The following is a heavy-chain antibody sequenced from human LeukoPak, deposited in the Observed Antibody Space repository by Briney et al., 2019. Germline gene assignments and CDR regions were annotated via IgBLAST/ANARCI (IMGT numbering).Heavy chain of an antibody. CDR1: GYTFTSYD. V-gene: IGHV1-8*01. CDR2: MNPNSGNT. CDR3: ARALGGIHYYYYMDV. D-gene: IGHD3-16*01. J-gene: IGHJ6*03. Sequence: GASVKVSCKASGYTFTSYDINWVRQATGQGLEWMGWMNPNSGNTGYAQKFQGRVTMTRNTSISTAYMELSSLRSEDTAVYYCARALGGIHYYYYMDVWGKGTTVTVSS.